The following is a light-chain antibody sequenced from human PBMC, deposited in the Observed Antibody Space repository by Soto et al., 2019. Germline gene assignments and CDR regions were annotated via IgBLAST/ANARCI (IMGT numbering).Light chain of an antibody. Sequence: DIQMTQSASTLSASLGDRVTITCRASQSISSWLAWYQQKPGKAPKLLIYKASTLQSGVSSRFSGSGSGTEFNLTISSLQTDDFATYYCQQYNYYSRTFGQGTKVDIK. CDR2: KAS. J-gene: IGKJ1*01. CDR3: QQYNYYSRT. V-gene: IGKV1-5*03. CDR1: QSISSW.